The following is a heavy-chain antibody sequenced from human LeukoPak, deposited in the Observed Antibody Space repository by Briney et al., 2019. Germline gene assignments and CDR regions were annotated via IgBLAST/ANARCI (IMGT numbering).Heavy chain of an antibody. V-gene: IGHV3-74*01. CDR1: GFTVSSNY. Sequence: GGSLRLSCAASGFTVSSNYMSWVRQAPGKGLVWVSRINSDGSSTSYADSVKGRFTISRDNAKNTLYLQMNSLRAEDTAVYYCARDPGYYYYYYGMDVWGQGTTVTVSS. CDR3: ARDPGYYYYYYGMDV. J-gene: IGHJ6*02. CDR2: INSDGSST.